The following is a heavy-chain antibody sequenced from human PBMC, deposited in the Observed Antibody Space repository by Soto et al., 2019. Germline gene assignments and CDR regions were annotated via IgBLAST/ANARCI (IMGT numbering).Heavy chain of an antibody. D-gene: IGHD3-10*01. V-gene: IGHV4-30-4*01. J-gene: IGHJ4*02. CDR3: AGAKSGSRQFDY. CDR1: GGSISSGDYY. CDR2: IYNSGST. Sequence: QVQLQESGPGLVKPSQTLSLTCTVSGGSISSGDYYWSWIRQPPGKGLEWIGYIYNSGSTYYNPSLKSRVTISVDTSKDECSLNLSSVTAADTAVYYCAGAKSGSRQFDYWGQGTLVTVSS.